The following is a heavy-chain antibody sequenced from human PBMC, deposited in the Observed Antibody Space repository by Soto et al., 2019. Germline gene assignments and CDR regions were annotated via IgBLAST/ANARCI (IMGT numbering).Heavy chain of an antibody. D-gene: IGHD1-7*01. CDR3: ARDWELRRMDV. Sequence: SETLALTCTGSGGSVSIGDYSWTWIRQPPGKGLEWIGYIFYTGNTNYSPSLKSRVTMSVDRSRNQFSLRLSSVTAADTAVYYCARDWELRRMDVWGQGTTVTVSS. V-gene: IGHV4-61*08. CDR2: IFYTGNT. CDR1: GGSVSIGDYS. J-gene: IGHJ6*02.